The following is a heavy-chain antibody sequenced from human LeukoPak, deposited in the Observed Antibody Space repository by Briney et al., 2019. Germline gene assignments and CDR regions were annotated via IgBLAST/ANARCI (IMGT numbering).Heavy chain of an antibody. V-gene: IGHV4-34*01. J-gene: IGHJ5*02. CDR2: INHSGST. CDR1: GGSFSGYY. Sequence: PSETLSITCAVYGGSFSGYYWSWIRQPPGKGLEWIGEINHSGSTNYKPSLKSRVTISVDTSKNQFSLKLSSVTAADTAVYYCARVGNYCSSTSCYRGWFDPWGQGTLVTVSS. D-gene: IGHD2-2*01. CDR3: ARVGNYCSSTSCYRGWFDP.